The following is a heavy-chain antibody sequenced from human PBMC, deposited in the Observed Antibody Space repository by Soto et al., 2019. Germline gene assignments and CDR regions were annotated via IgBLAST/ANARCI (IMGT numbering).Heavy chain of an antibody. CDR3: AREPIVVVVAATIYFHY. J-gene: IGHJ4*02. D-gene: IGHD2-15*01. CDR2: IYSSGCT. V-gene: IGHV4-31*03. CDR1: GGSIGSGAYC. Sequence: TSETPSLTCTVSGGSIGSGAYCWRWIRQHPGKGREWIGYIYSSGCTYYTPSLKSRVTISVDTSKNPFSLKLSSVTAADTALYYRAREPIVVVVAATIYFHYWGQGTLVTVSS.